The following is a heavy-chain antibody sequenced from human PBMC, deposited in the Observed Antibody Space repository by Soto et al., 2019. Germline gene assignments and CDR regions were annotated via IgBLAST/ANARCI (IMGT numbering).Heavy chain of an antibody. CDR2: ISYDGSNK. V-gene: IGHV3-30*18. CDR3: AKFLDTAMVKFSHYYYYGMDV. J-gene: IGHJ6*02. Sequence: QVQLVESGGGVVQPGRSLRLSCAASGFTFSSYGMHWVRQAPGKGLEWVAVISYDGSNKYYADSVKGRFNISRDNSKNTLYLQMNSLRAADTAVYYCAKFLDTAMVKFSHYYYYGMDVWGQGTTVTVSS. D-gene: IGHD5-18*01. CDR1: GFTFSSYG.